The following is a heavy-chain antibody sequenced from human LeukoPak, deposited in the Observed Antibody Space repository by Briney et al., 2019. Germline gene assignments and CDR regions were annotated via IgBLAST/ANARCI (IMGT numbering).Heavy chain of an antibody. V-gene: IGHV4-39*07. CDR1: GGSISTSNYY. J-gene: IGHJ5*02. CDR2: IFYSGST. Sequence: PSETLSLTCTVSGGSISTSNYYWGWIRQPPGKGLEWIGNIFYSGSTYYSPSLKSRVTISLDTSRNQFSLKLSSVTAADTAVYYCARLPDPWGQGTLVTVSS. CDR3: ARLPDP.